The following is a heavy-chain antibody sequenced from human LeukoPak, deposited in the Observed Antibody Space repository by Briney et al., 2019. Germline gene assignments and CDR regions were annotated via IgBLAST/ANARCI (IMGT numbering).Heavy chain of an antibody. D-gene: IGHD2-15*01. CDR1: GFSFSNYV. J-gene: IGHJ3*02. CDR2: IMPNGETR. V-gene: IGHV3-64*01. Sequence: GGSLRLSCAASGFSFSNYVMHWVRQAPGKGLEYVSAIMPNGETRGYANSMKGRFTISRDNSKNTLYLQMGSLRAEDMAIYYCARDRDGGFAFDIWGQGTVVTVSS. CDR3: ARDRDGGFAFDI.